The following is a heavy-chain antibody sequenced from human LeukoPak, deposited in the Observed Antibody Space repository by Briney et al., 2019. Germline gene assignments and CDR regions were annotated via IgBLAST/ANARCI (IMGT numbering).Heavy chain of an antibody. V-gene: IGHV1-18*01. D-gene: IGHD1-26*01. CDR1: GYTFTSYG. CDR2: ISAYNGNT. J-gene: IGHJ6*02. CDR3: ARWELLTYYYYYGMDV. Sequence: ASEKVSCKASGYTFTSYGISWVRQAPGQGLEWMGWISAYNGNTNYAQKLQGRVTMTTDTSTSTAYMELRSLRSDDTAVYYCARWELLTYYYYYGMDVWGQGTTVTVSS.